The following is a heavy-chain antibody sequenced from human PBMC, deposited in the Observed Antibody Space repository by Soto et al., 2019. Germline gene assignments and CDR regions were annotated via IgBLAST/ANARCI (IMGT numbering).Heavy chain of an antibody. CDR3: AREDNDILTGYYTY. V-gene: IGHV1-69*13. CDR2: IIPIFGTA. Sequence: SVKVSCKASGGTFSSYAISWVRQAPGQGLEWMGGIIPIFGTANYAQKFQGRVTITADESTSTAYMELSSLRSEDTAVYYCAREDNDILTGYYTYWGQGTLVTVSS. CDR1: GGTFSSYA. J-gene: IGHJ4*02. D-gene: IGHD3-9*01.